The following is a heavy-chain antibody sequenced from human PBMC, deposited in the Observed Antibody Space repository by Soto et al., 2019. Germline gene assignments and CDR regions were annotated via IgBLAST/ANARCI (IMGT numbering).Heavy chain of an antibody. Sequence: QVQLVESGGGLVKPGGSLRLSCAASGFTFSDYYMSWIRQAPGKGLEWVSYISSSSTYTNYADSVKGRFTISRDNAKNSLYLQMNWVRDAVTFVYYCSSVYYRYGGFAYVVYWGQGTLVTVSS. CDR3: SSVYYRYGGFAYVVY. V-gene: IGHV3-11*05. CDR2: ISSSSTYT. J-gene: IGHJ4*02. CDR1: GFTFSDYY. D-gene: IGHD5-12*01.